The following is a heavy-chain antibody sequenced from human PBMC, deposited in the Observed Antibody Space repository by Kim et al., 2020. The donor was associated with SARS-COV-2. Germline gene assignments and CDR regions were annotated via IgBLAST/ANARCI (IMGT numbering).Heavy chain of an antibody. CDR3: ARQGNNWFDP. Sequence: SPYYNPSLKSRVTISGDTSKNQFSLKLSAVTAADTAVYYCARQGNNWFDPWGQGTLVTVSS. CDR2: SP. J-gene: IGHJ5*02. V-gene: IGHV4-39*01. D-gene: IGHD6-13*01.